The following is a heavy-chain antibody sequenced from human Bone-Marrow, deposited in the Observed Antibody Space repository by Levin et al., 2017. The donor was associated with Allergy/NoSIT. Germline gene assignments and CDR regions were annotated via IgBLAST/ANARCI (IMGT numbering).Heavy chain of an antibody. Sequence: GGSLRLSCAASAFTFPTYTMNWIRQAPGKGLEWVSSITTTSNHIYYADSVRGRFTISRDNAKNSLYLQMNSLRPEDTAIYYCASETTVTGGDYWGQGTLVTVSS. V-gene: IGHV3-21*01. D-gene: IGHD4-17*01. J-gene: IGHJ4*02. CDR2: ITTTSNHI. CDR3: ASETTVTGGDY. CDR1: AFTFPTYT.